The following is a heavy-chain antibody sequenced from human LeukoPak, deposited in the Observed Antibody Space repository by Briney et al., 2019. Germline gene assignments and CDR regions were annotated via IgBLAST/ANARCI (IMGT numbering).Heavy chain of an antibody. Sequence: PSETLSLTCTVSGGSISSSSLYWDWIRQPPGKGLEWIGTVYYSGSTYYNPSLKSRVTISVDTSKNQFSLGLSSVTAADTALYYCARNASSLGAGAFDIWGQGTMVTVSS. D-gene: IGHD2-2*01. CDR2: VYYSGST. V-gene: IGHV4-39*01. J-gene: IGHJ3*02. CDR3: ARNASSLGAGAFDI. CDR1: GGSISSSSLY.